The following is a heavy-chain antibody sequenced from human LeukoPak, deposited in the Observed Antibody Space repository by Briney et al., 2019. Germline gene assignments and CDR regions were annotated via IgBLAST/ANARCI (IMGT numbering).Heavy chain of an antibody. CDR2: ISGSGGTT. CDR3: AKDLADYGDYIEGY. D-gene: IGHD4-17*01. J-gene: IGHJ4*02. V-gene: IGHV3-23*01. CDR1: GFNFSSFA. Sequence: SGGSLRLSCAASGFNFSSFAMSWVRQAPGKGLEWVSTISGSGGTTNYADSVKGRFTFSRDNSKKMVYLQMNSLRVEDTAVYYCAKDLADYGDYIEGYWGQGTLVTVSS.